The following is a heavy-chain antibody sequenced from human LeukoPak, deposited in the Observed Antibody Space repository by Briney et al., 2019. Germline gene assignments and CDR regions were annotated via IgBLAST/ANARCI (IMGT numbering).Heavy chain of an antibody. D-gene: IGHD5-12*01. V-gene: IGHV3-21*01. CDR3: TREGYSDYAQY. CDR1: GFTFSTYA. CDR2: ISTDSTYI. Sequence: GESLRPSCAGSGFTFSTYAMNWVRQAPGKGLEWVSSISTDSTYIYYADSVRGRFTISRDNVKNSLFLQMNSLRVEDTAVYYCTREGYSDYAQYWGQGTLVTVSS. J-gene: IGHJ4*02.